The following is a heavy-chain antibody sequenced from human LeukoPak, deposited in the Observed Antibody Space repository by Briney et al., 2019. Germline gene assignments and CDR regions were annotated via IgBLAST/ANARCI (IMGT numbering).Heavy chain of an antibody. CDR3: AKVWSSSWSPFDY. J-gene: IGHJ4*02. CDR1: GSTFSSYA. Sequence: PGGSLRLSCAASGSTFSSYAMSWVRQAPGKGLEWVSVLSGSGDSTHYADSVKGRFTISRDNSKNTLYLQMNSLRAEDTAIYYCAKVWSSSWSPFDYWGQGTLVTVSS. CDR2: LSGSGDST. D-gene: IGHD6-13*01. V-gene: IGHV3-23*01.